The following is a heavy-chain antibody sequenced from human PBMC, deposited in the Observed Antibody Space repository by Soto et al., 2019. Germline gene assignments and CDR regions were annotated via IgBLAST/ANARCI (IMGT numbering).Heavy chain of an antibody. CDR2: ISAHNGNT. CDR3: ARGRYGDY. J-gene: IGHJ4*02. V-gene: IGHV1-18*01. CDR1: GYGFTTYG. D-gene: IGHD1-1*01. Sequence: QIHLVQSGAEVKKPGASVKVSCKGSGYGFTTYGITWVRQAPGQGREWMAWISAHNGNTNYAQKLQGRVTVTRDTSTSTAYMEQRSLRTGDTALYYCARGRYGDYWGQGALVNVSS.